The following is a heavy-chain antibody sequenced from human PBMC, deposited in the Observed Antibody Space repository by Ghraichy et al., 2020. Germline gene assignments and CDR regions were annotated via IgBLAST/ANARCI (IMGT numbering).Heavy chain of an antibody. Sequence: LSLTCVASGFTFTKYGMMWIRQAPGKGLPWVSPIRVSGGRPFYAASVQGRFIISIATSKSTVFLPMNRLRADDTAVYYCAKEWDGAYYPAPIDYWGQGTLVTVSS. CDR3: AKEWDGAYYPAPIDY. V-gene: IGHV3-23*01. D-gene: IGHD4-17*01. J-gene: IGHJ4*02. CDR2: IRVSGGRP. CDR1: GFTFTKYG.